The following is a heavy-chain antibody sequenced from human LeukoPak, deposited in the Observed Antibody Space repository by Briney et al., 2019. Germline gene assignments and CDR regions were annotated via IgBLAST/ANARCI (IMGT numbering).Heavy chain of an antibody. CDR3: ARGQLLLGTGKFDY. V-gene: IGHV3-21*01. CDR2: ISSSSSYI. D-gene: IGHD2-15*01. Sequence: PGGSLRLSCAASGFTFSSYSMSWVRQAPGKGLEWVSSISSSSSYIYYADSVKGRFTISRDNAKNSLYLQMNSLRAEDTAVYYCARGQLLLGTGKFDYWGQGTLVTVSS. CDR1: GFTFSSYS. J-gene: IGHJ4*02.